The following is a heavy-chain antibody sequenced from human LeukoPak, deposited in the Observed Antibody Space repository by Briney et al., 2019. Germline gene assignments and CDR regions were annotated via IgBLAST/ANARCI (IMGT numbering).Heavy chain of an antibody. D-gene: IGHD3-9*01. Sequence: GGSLRLSCAASGFTLSSYSMNWVRQAPGKGLEWVSSISSSSSYIYYADSVKGRFTISRDNAKNSLYLQMNSLRAEDTAVYYCARGLNYYDILTFADYWGQGTLVTVSS. CDR2: ISSSSSYI. V-gene: IGHV3-21*01. CDR1: GFTLSSYS. CDR3: ARGLNYYDILTFADY. J-gene: IGHJ4*02.